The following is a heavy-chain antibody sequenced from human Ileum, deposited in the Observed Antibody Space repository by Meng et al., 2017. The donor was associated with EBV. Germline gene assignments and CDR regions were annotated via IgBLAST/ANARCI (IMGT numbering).Heavy chain of an antibody. D-gene: IGHD4-17*01. CDR2: IFYRGNT. V-gene: IGHV4-39*07. J-gene: IGHJ4*02. CDR1: CDSMSSINYS. CDR3: VSAYDYGDYEAFAY. Sequence: LHPLEPSAAPCGLPQTLSLPCSFSCDSMSSINYSWGSIRPSPGKALECIGTIFYRGNTFYNPSLKTRLTISVDTSKNEFSLNLKSVTAADTAVYYCVSAYDYGDYEAFAYWGLGSLVTVSS.